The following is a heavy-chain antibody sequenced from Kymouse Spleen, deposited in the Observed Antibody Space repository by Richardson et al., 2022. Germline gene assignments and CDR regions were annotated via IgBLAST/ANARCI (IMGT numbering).Heavy chain of an antibody. CDR3: AREWYYGSGSYYLFDY. V-gene: IGHV3-33*01. CDR1: GFTFSSYG. Sequence: QVQLVESGGGVVQPGRSLRLSCAASGFTFSSYGMHWVRQAPGKGLEWVAVIWYDGSNKYYADSVKGRFTISRDNSKNTLYLQMNSLRAEDTAVYYCAREWYYGSGSYYLFDYWGQGTLVTVSS. D-gene: IGHD3-10*01. J-gene: IGHJ4*02. CDR2: IWYDGSNK.